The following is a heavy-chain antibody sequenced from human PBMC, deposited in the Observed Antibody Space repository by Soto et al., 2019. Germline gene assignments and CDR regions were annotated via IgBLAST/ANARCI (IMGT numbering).Heavy chain of an antibody. D-gene: IGHD5-18*01. CDR1: GYTFTSYY. CDR3: ARRGYPDAFDI. J-gene: IGHJ3*02. V-gene: IGHV1-46*01. CDR2: INPSGGST. Sequence: QGQLVQSGGEVKKLGASVKVSCKASGYTFTSYYMHWVRQAPGQGLEWMGIINPSGGSTSYAQKCQGRVTMTRDTSTSTGYMKLSSLRSEDTAVYYCARRGYPDAFDIWGQGTMVTVSS.